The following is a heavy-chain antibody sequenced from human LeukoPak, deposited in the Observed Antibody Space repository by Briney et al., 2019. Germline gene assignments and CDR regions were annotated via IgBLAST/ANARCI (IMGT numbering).Heavy chain of an antibody. Sequence: GASVKVSCKASGYTFTGYYMHWVRQAPGQGLEWMGWIHPKSGATRYAQRFQGRVTMTRDTSISTAYVELSGLRSGDTAVYFCARDVTAAAALDYWGQGTLVTVSS. CDR2: IHPKSGAT. CDR3: ARDVTAAAALDY. CDR1: GYTFTGYY. V-gene: IGHV1-2*02. D-gene: IGHD6-13*01. J-gene: IGHJ4*02.